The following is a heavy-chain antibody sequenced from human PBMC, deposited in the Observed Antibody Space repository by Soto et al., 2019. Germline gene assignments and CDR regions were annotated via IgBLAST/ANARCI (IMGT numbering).Heavy chain of an antibody. J-gene: IGHJ4*02. D-gene: IGHD3-22*01. Sequence: QLQLQESGPGLVKPSETLSLTCTVSGGSISSSSYYWGWIRQPPGKGLEWIGSIYYSGSTYYNPSLKSRVTISVDTSKNQFSLKLSSVTAADTAVYYCARQGDYDSSGYYLFDYWGQGTLVTVSS. CDR3: ARQGDYDSSGYYLFDY. CDR1: GGSISSSSYY. V-gene: IGHV4-39*01. CDR2: IYYSGST.